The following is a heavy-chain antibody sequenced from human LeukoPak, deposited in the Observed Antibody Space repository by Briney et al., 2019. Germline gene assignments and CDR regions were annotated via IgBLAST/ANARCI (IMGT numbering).Heavy chain of an antibody. V-gene: IGHV3-30-3*01. J-gene: IGHJ4*02. D-gene: IGHD2-2*01. CDR3: ARVTKDIVVVPAAGDY. CDR2: ISYDGST. CDR1: GFTFSSYS. Sequence: GGSLRLSCAASGFTFSSYSMHWVRQAPGKGLEWVAVISYDGSTKGRFTISRDNSKNILYLQMNSLRAEDTAVYYCARVTKDIVVVPAAGDYWGQGTLVTVSS.